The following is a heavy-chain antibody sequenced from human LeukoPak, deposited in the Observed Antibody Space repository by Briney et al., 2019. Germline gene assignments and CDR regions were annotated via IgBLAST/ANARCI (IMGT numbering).Heavy chain of an antibody. CDR3: ARGEVGATTFDY. D-gene: IGHD1-26*01. Sequence: SETLSLTCTVSGGSIGSHYWTWIRQTPGKGLEWIGYVYDIGSTKYNPSLKSRVTISVDTSKNQFSLKLSSVTAADTAVYYCARGEVGATTFDYWGQGTLVTVSS. CDR1: GGSIGSHY. J-gene: IGHJ4*02. V-gene: IGHV4-4*08. CDR2: VYDIGST.